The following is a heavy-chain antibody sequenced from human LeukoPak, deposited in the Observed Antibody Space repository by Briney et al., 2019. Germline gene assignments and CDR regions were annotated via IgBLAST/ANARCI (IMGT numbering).Heavy chain of an antibody. D-gene: IGHD2-2*01. CDR2: IYYSGST. CDR1: GGPISSSSYY. Sequence: RPSETLSLTCTVSGGPISSSSYYWGWIRQPPGKGLEWIGSIYYSGSTYYNPSLKSRVTISVDTSKNQFSLKLSSVTAADTAVYYCARRGSSTRPIDYWGQGTLVTVSS. CDR3: ARRGSSTRPIDY. J-gene: IGHJ4*02. V-gene: IGHV4-39*01.